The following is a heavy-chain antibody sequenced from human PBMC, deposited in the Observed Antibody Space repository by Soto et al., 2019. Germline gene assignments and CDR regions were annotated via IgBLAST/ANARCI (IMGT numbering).Heavy chain of an antibody. CDR3: ASHVGYYDFWSGYYRDY. D-gene: IGHD3-3*01. CDR2: INSDGSST. CDR1: GFTFSSYW. V-gene: IGHV3-74*01. Sequence: WGSLRLSCAASGFTFSSYWMHWVRQAPGKGLVWVSRINSDGSSTSYADSVKGRFTISRDNAKNTLYLQMNSLRAEDTAVYYCASHVGYYDFWSGYYRDYWGQGTLVTVSS. J-gene: IGHJ4*02.